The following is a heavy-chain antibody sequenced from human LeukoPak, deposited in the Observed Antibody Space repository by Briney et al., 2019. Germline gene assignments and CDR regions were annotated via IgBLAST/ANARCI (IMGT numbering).Heavy chain of an antibody. J-gene: IGHJ5*01. CDR3: ARAAGWLDP. CDR2: ISSSSSYT. V-gene: IGHV3-11*05. Sequence: GGSLRLSCAASGFTFSDYYMSWIRQAPGKGLEWVSYISSSSSYTNYADSVKGRFIISRDNTKKSLYLQMNSLRVEDTAVYYCARAAGWLDPWGRGTLVTVPS. CDR1: GFTFSDYY. D-gene: IGHD6-13*01.